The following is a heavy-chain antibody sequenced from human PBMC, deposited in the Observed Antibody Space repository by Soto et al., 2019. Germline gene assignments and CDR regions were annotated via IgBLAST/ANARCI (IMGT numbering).Heavy chain of an antibody. CDR1: GFTFSSYG. Sequence: GGSLRLSCAASGFTFSSYGMHWVRQAPGKGLEWVAVIWYDGSNKYYADSVKGRFTISRDNSKNTLYLQMNSLRAEDTAVHYCSRDRCPLVPAAYYYYYYYMDVWGQGTTVTVSS. D-gene: IGHD2-2*01. CDR2: IWYDGSNK. CDR3: SRDRCPLVPAAYYYYYYYMDV. J-gene: IGHJ6*03. V-gene: IGHV3-33*01.